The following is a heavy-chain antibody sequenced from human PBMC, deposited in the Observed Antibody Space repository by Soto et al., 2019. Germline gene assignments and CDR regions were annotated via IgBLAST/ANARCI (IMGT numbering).Heavy chain of an antibody. CDR2: IIPIFGTA. CDR1: GGTFSSYA. D-gene: IGHD2-15*01. J-gene: IGHJ4*02. V-gene: IGHV1-69*01. Sequence: QVQLVQSGAEVKKPGSSVKVSCKASGGTFSSYAISWVRQAPGQGLEWMGGIIPIFGTANYAQKFQGRVTIPAEESTSTAYMELSSLRAEDTAVYYCARAQRGYCSGGSCYSVDYWGQGTLVTVAS. CDR3: ARAQRGYCSGGSCYSVDY.